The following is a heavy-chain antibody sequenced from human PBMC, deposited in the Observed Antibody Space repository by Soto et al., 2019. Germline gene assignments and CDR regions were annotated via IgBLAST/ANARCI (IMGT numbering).Heavy chain of an antibody. D-gene: IGHD3-9*01. CDR2: IHYSGST. CDR1: GGSISSSSYY. J-gene: IGHJ4*02. V-gene: IGHV4-39*01. CDR3: ARVGKYYYILSGYPHTNYFDY. Sequence: QLQLQESGPGLVKPSETLSLTCTVSGGSISSSSYYWGWIRRPPGKGLAWMGSIHYSGSTYYNPSLKSRVTNTVDTATNQCSLKLSSVTAADPAVYYCARVGKYYYILSGYPHTNYFDYWGQGTLVTVSS.